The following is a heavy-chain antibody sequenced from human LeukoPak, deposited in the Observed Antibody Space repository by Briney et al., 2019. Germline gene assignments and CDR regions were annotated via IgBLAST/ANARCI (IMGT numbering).Heavy chain of an antibody. CDR2: INSDGSST. J-gene: IGHJ1*01. Sequence: GGSLRLSCVASGFTFRSYWMHWVRQAPGKGLVWVSRINSDGSSTSYADSVKGRFTISRDNAKNTVYLQMNRLRAEDTAVYYCAKETGYSSSWYKYFQHWGQGTLVTVSS. V-gene: IGHV3-74*01. CDR1: GFTFRSYW. D-gene: IGHD6-13*01. CDR3: AKETGYSSSWYKYFQH.